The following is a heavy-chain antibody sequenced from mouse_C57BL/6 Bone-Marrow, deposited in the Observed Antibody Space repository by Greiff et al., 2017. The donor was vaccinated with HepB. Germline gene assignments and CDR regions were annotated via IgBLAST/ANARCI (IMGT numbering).Heavy chain of an antibody. CDR2: IDPETGGT. V-gene: IGHV1-15*01. Sequence: QVQLKQSGAELVRPGASVTLSCKASGYTFTDYEMNWVKQTPVHGLEWIGAIDPETGGTAYNQKFKSKAILTADKSSSTAYMKLRSLTSEDSAVYYCTRSGYFDVWGTGTTVTVSS. D-gene: IGHD3-1*01. CDR1: GYTFTDYE. CDR3: TRSGYFDV. J-gene: IGHJ1*03.